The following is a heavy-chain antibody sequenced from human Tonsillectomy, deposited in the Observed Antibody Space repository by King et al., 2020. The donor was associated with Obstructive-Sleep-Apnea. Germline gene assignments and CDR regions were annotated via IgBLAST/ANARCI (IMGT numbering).Heavy chain of an antibody. V-gene: IGHV1-3*01. D-gene: IGHD3-9*01. CDR2: INAGNGNT. J-gene: IGHJ4*02. Sequence: VQLVQSGAEVKKPGASVKGSCKASGYTFTSYAMHWVRQAPGQRLEWMGWINAGNGNTKYSQKFQGRVTITRDTSASTAYMELSSLRSEDTAVYYCAREPYYDILTGYYRDYWGQGTLVTVSS. CDR3: AREPYYDILTGYYRDY. CDR1: GYTFTSYA.